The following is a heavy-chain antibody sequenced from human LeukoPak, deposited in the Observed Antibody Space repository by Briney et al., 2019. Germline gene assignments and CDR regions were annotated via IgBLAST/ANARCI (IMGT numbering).Heavy chain of an antibody. V-gene: IGHV3-23*01. J-gene: IGHJ5*02. CDR3: AKDGYSYGYPNWFDP. CDR1: GFTFSSYA. CDR2: ISGSGGST. D-gene: IGHD5-18*01. Sequence: GGSLRLSCAASGFTFSSYAMSWVRQAPGKGLEWVSAISGSGGSTYYADSVKGQFTISRDNSKNTLYLQMNSLRAEDTAVYYCAKDGYSYGYPNWFDPWGQGTLVTVSS.